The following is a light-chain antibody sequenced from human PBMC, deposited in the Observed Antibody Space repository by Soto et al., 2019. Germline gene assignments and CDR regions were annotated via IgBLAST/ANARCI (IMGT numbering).Light chain of an antibody. V-gene: IGLV2-8*01. Sequence: QSALTQPPSASGSPGQSVTISCTGTNSDLGTYNYVSWYQQHPGKAPKLIIYEVTKRPSGVPDRFSGSKSGNTASLTVTGLQAEDEADYYCRSYTGSVNYVFGTGTKVTVL. CDR1: NSDLGTYNY. CDR2: EVT. CDR3: RSYTGSVNYV. J-gene: IGLJ1*01.